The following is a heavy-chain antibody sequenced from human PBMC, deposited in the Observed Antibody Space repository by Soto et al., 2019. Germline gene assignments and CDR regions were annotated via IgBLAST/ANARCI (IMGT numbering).Heavy chain of an antibody. Sequence: PSETLSLTCTVSGGSISNYYWTWIRQPPGKGLEWIGYIYYSGTTNYNPSLKSRVTISVDTSKNQFSLKLSSVTAADTAVYYCARVIGVAGTWGYYYYGMDVWGQGTAVTVS. CDR3: ARVIGVAGTWGYYYYGMDV. J-gene: IGHJ6*02. CDR2: IYYSGTT. D-gene: IGHD6-19*01. CDR1: GGSISNYY. V-gene: IGHV4-59*01.